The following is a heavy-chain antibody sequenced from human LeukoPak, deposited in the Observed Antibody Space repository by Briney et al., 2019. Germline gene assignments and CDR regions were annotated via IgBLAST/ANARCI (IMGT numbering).Heavy chain of an antibody. CDR2: ISSSGSTI. D-gene: IGHD6-19*01. V-gene: IGHV3-11*01. CDR3: ARDKQWLALDY. J-gene: IGHJ4*02. CDR1: GFTFSDYY. Sequence: PGGSLRLSCAASGFTFSDYYMSWIRQAPGKGLGWVSYISSSGSTIYYADSVKGRSTISRDNAKNSLYLQMNSLRAEDTAVYYCARDKQWLALDYWGQGTLVTVSS.